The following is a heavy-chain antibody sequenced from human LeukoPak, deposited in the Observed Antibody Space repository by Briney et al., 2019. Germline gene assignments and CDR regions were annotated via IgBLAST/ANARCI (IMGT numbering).Heavy chain of an antibody. Sequence: PSETLSLTCTVSGGSISSNSYFWVWNRPPPGLELMWIGTINYSGSAHYSPSLKSRLSISVAATKNHFSLNLSSVTAADVSLYYCTRQSLYPLPDYSGAGALVTVSS. D-gene: IGHD3-16*01. V-gene: IGHV4-39*01. CDR1: GGSISSNSYF. CDR3: TRQSLYPLPDY. CDR2: INYSGSA. J-gene: IGHJ4*02.